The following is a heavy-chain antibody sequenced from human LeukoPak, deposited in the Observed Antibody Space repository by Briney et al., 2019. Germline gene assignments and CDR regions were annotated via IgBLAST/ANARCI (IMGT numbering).Heavy chain of an antibody. Sequence: SETLSLTCAVYGGSFIGFHWKWIRQPPGKGLEWIGDINYSGSTNYNPPLTSRVTISVDPSKTQFSPNLSSVTAADTAVYYCARDSPLWFGELLGREVIYWGQGTLVTVSS. V-gene: IGHV4-34*01. CDR2: INYSGST. CDR1: GGSFIGFH. D-gene: IGHD3-10*01. J-gene: IGHJ4*02. CDR3: ARDSPLWFGELLGREVIY.